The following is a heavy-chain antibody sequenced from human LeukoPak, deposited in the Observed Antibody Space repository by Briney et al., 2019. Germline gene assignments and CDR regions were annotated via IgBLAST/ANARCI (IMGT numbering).Heavy chain of an antibody. CDR2: IKQDGSEK. D-gene: IGHD1-26*01. J-gene: IGHJ6*03. CDR3: ARGVGAPYYYYMDV. Sequence: PGGSLRLSCAASGFTVSSNYMSWVRQAPGKGLEWVANIKQDGSEKYYVDSVKGRFTISRDNAKNSLYLQMNSLRAEDTAVYYCARGVGAPYYYYMDVWGKGTTVTVSS. CDR1: GFTVSSNY. V-gene: IGHV3-7*01.